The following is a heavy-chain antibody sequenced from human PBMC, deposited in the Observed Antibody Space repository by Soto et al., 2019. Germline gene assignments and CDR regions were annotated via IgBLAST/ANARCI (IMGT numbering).Heavy chain of an antibody. Sequence: EVQLLESGGDLVQPGGSLRLFCAACGFTFPTYAMTWVRRAPGKGLEWVSTITHSSDGSYYADSVMGRFTISRDNSKNTLYLQMSGLRAEDTAVYYCARGGPRDGYRDLDYWGQGTQVTVSS. CDR2: ITHSSDGS. J-gene: IGHJ4*02. CDR1: GFTFPTYA. V-gene: IGHV3-23*01. D-gene: IGHD5-18*01. CDR3: ARGGPRDGYRDLDY.